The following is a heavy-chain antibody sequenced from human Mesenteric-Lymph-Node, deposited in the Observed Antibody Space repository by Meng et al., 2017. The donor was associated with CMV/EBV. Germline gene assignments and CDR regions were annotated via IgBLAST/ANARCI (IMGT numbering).Heavy chain of an antibody. D-gene: IGHD2-2*03. V-gene: IGHV3-21*06. Sequence: GESLKISCVASEFTFSRYSMTWVRQAPGKGLEWVSSISPSTSYVYYADSVKGRFTISRDNAKNSLFLQMNSLRDEDTAVLYCARHVGYCSSISCYPAFPFDYWGQGTLVTVSS. J-gene: IGHJ4*02. CDR3: ARHVGYCSSISCYPAFPFDY. CDR1: EFTFSRYS. CDR2: ISPSTSYV.